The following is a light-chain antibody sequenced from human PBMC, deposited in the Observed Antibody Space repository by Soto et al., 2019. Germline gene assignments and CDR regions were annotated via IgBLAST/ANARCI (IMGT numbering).Light chain of an antibody. J-gene: IGLJ3*02. CDR3: NSHGGSNNFWV. Sequence: QSALTQPASVSGSPGQSVTISCTGTSSDVGAYNSVSWYQQHPGKAPRLMIYEVNKRPSGVPDRFSGSKSGNMASLTVSGLQAEDEADYYCNSHGGSNNFWVFGGGTKVTVL. CDR1: SSDVGAYNS. CDR2: EVN. V-gene: IGLV2-8*01.